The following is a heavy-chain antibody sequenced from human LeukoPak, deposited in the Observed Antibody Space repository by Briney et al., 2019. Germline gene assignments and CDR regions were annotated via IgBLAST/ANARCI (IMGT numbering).Heavy chain of an antibody. CDR3: ARGIAVAGTNYFDY. J-gene: IGHJ4*02. CDR2: IYSGGST. Sequence: GGSLRLSCAASGFTVSSNYMSWVRQAPGKGLEWVSVIYSGGSTYYADSVKGQFTISRDNSKNTLYLQMNSLRAEDTAVYYCARGIAVAGTNYFDYWGQGTLVTVSS. V-gene: IGHV3-53*01. D-gene: IGHD6-19*01. CDR1: GFTVSSNY.